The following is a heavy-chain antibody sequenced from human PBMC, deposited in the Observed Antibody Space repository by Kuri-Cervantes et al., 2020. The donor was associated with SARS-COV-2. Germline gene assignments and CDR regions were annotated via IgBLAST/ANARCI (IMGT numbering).Heavy chain of an antibody. J-gene: IGHJ4*02. CDR2: ISHSGFA. D-gene: IGHD3-22*01. Sequence: GSLRLSCAVYGESFSNYYWTWIRQSPGKGLEWIGEISHSGFANYNPSLKSRVTFSVDTSKNQFSLKLTSVTAADTAVYCCASAQGPYYYDSSGYYRFDYWGQGTLVTVSS. V-gene: IGHV4-34*01. CDR3: ASAQGPYYYDSSGYYRFDY. CDR1: GESFSNYY.